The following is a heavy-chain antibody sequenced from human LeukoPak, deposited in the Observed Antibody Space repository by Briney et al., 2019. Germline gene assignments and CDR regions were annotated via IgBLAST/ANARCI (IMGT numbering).Heavy chain of an antibody. CDR1: GFTFSSYW. D-gene: IGHD3-3*01. J-gene: IGHJ4*02. CDR3: AKTLRFSGVLEGFDY. Sequence: PGGSLRLSCAASGFTFSSYWMHWVRQAPGKGLVWVSRINSDGSSTSYADSVKGRFTISRDNAKNTLYLQMNSLRAEDTAVYYCAKTLRFSGVLEGFDYWGQGTLVTVSS. CDR2: INSDGSST. V-gene: IGHV3-74*01.